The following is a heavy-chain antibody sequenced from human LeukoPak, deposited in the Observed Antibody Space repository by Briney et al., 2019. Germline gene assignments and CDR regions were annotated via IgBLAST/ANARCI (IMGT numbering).Heavy chain of an antibody. Sequence: ASVKVSCKASGGTFISYAISWVRQAPGQGLEWMGGIIPNFGTANYAQKFQGRVTITADESTSTAYMELSSLRSEDTAVYYCARDSVVGQGFDPWGQGTLVTVSP. V-gene: IGHV1-69*13. CDR3: ARDSVVGQGFDP. D-gene: IGHD2-15*01. CDR2: IIPNFGTA. CDR1: GGTFISYA. J-gene: IGHJ5*02.